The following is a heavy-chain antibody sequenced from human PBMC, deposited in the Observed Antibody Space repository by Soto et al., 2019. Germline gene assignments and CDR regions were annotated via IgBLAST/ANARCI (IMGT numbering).Heavy chain of an antibody. J-gene: IGHJ3*02. CDR2: ISHSGST. Sequence: QVQLQESGPGLVKPSGTLSLSCAVSGGSMSSRHWWSWVRQPPGEGLEWIGEISHSGSTYYNPSLKSRVTISVDKSNNQFSLKLTSVTAADMAVYYCARGSHLGIRAFDIWGQGTMVTVSS. CDR3: ARGSHLGIRAFDI. V-gene: IGHV4-4*02. D-gene: IGHD7-27*01. CDR1: GGSMSSRHW.